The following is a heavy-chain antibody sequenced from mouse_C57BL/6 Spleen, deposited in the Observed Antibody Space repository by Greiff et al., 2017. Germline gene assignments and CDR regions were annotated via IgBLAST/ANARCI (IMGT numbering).Heavy chain of an antibody. CDR3: ARHEDYGNPLWYFDV. CDR1: GFTFSSYG. V-gene: IGHV5-6*01. Sequence: EVQLQESGGDLVKPGGSLKLSCAASGFTFSSYGMSWVRQTPDSVKGRFTISRDNAKNTLYLQMSSLKSEDTAMYYCARHEDYGNPLWYFDVWGTGTTVTVSS. J-gene: IGHJ1*03. D-gene: IGHD2-1*01.